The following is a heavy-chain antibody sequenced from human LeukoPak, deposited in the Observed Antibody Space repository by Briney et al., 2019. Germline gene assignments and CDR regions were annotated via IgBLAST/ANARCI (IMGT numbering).Heavy chain of an antibody. CDR2: IYYSGST. J-gene: IGHJ4*02. CDR1: GGSISSGDYY. D-gene: IGHD3-22*01. Sequence: SQTLSLTCTVSGGSISSGDYYWSWIRQPPGKGLEWIGYIYYSGSTYYNPSLKSRVTISVDTSKNQFSLKLSSMTAADTAVYYCARDGGSDSSGYHYWGQGTLVTVSS. V-gene: IGHV4-30-4*08. CDR3: ARDGGSDSSGYHY.